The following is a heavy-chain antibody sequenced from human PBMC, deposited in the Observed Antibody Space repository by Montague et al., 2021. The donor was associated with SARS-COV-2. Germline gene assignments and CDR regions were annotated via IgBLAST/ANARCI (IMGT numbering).Heavy chain of an antibody. J-gene: IGHJ5*02. CDR3: ARGVTMIVVVMRYNWFDP. D-gene: IGHD3-22*01. CDR1: GAWNTGSDRK. CDR2: MYYSGST. V-gene: IGHV4-39*01. Sequence: SETLSLTCTRLGAWNTGSDRKRTRLHQPPGNGPEWVGSMYYSGSTYYNPSLKSRVTISVDTSKNQFSLKLSSVTAADTAVYYCARGVTMIVVVMRYNWFDPWGQGTLVTVSS.